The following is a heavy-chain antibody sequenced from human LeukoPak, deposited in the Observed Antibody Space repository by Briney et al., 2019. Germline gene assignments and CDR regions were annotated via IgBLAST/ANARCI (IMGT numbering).Heavy chain of an antibody. D-gene: IGHD3-16*01. CDR1: GFTFRNYW. CDR3: ARLGGETTRFDL. J-gene: IGHJ5*02. Sequence: PGGSLRLSCAASGFTFRNYWMSWGRQAPGRGLDWVATIKQDGILKHYVDSVKGRFTISRDNAANSLYLHMDSLRVEDTAVYYCARLGGETTRFDLWGQGALVTVSS. CDR2: IKQDGILK. V-gene: IGHV3-7*01.